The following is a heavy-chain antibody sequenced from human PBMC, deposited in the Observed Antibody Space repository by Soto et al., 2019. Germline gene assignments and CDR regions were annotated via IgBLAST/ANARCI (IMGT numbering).Heavy chain of an antibody. V-gene: IGHV3-7*01. Sequence: PGGSLRLSCAASGVAFSSYWMSWVRQAPGKGLEWVANIKQDGSEKYYVDSVKGRFTISRDNAKNSLYLQMNSPRVEDTAVYYCARRYSSSWSGFDPWGQGTLVTVSS. J-gene: IGHJ5*02. CDR1: GVAFSSYW. CDR2: IKQDGSEK. D-gene: IGHD6-13*01. CDR3: ARRYSSSWSGFDP.